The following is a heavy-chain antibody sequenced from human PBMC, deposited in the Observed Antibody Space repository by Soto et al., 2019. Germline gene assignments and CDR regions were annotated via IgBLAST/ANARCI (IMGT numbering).Heavy chain of an antibody. J-gene: IGHJ4*02. D-gene: IGHD3-22*01. Sequence: GGSLRLSCAASGFTFSSYGMHWVRQAPGKGLEWVAVISYDGSNKYYADSVKGRFTISRDNSKNTLYLQMNSLRAEDTAVYYCAKGTYYYDSSGYSNFDYWGQGTLVTVSS. CDR1: GFTFSSYG. V-gene: IGHV3-30*18. CDR2: ISYDGSNK. CDR3: AKGTYYYDSSGYSNFDY.